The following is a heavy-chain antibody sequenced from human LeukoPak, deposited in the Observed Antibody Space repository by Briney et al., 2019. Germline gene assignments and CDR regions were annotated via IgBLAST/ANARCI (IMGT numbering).Heavy chain of an antibody. D-gene: IGHD3-10*01. CDR2: IYWDDDK. J-gene: IGHJ5*02. Sequence: SGPTLVNPTQTLTLTCTFSGFSLSTSGVGVGWIRQPPGMALEWPALIYWDDDKRYSPSLKSRLTITKDTSKNQVVLTMTNMDPVDTATYYCARTTPLLWFGELLFSSRFDPWGQGTLVTVSS. CDR3: ARTTPLLWFGELLFSSRFDP. V-gene: IGHV2-5*02. CDR1: GFSLSTSGVG.